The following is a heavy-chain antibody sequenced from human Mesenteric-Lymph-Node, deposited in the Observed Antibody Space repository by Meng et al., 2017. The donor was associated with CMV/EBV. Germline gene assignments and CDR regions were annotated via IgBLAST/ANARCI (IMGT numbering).Heavy chain of an antibody. J-gene: IGHJ4*02. CDR2: IYYSGST. CDR1: GGSMGSSGNY. D-gene: IGHD4-17*01. V-gene: IGHV4-39*07. Sequence: SETLSLTCTVSGGSMGSSGNYWGWIRQPPGKGLDWIGSIYYSGSTYYNPSLKSRVTISVDTSKNQFSLKLSSVTAADTAVYYCARGTTLIDYWGQGTLVTVSS. CDR3: ARGTTLIDY.